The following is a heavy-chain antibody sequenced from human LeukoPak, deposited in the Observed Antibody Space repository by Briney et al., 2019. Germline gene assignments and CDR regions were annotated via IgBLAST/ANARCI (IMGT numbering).Heavy chain of an antibody. D-gene: IGHD3-3*01. CDR2: ILSSGST. Sequence: PSGTLSLTCIVSGGSISSYYWSWIRQPAGKGLEWIGQILSSGSTSYNPSLKSRVAMSVDTSKNHFSLELSSVTAADTAVYYCASQDLRITIFGVVLQYFDYWGQGTLVTVSS. CDR1: GGSISSYY. CDR3: ASQDLRITIFGVVLQYFDY. V-gene: IGHV4-4*07. J-gene: IGHJ4*02.